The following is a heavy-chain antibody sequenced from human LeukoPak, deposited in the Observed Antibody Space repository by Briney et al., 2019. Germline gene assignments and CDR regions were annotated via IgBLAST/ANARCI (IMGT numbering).Heavy chain of an antibody. CDR2: IIPIFGIA. V-gene: IGHV1-69*04. D-gene: IGHD2-21*02. J-gene: IGHJ3*02. CDR1: GGTFSSYA. CDR3: ARASCGGDYSHTAKLPHDAFDI. Sequence: AASVKVSCKASGGTFSSYAISWVRQAPGQGLEWMGRIIPIFGIANYAQKFQGRVTITADKSTSTAYMELSSLRSEDTAAYYCARASCGGDYSHTAKLPHDAFDIWGQGTMVTVSS.